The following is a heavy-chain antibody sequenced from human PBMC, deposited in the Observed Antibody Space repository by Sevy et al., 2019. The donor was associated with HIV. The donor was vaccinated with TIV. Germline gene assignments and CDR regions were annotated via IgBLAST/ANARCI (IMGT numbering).Heavy chain of an antibody. V-gene: IGHV3-21*01. J-gene: IGHJ4*02. CDR1: GFTFSNYF. CDR2: ISSGSSYI. CDR3: ARGDYYGSLYYFDY. Sequence: GGSLRLSCAASGFTFSNYFMNWVRQAPGKGLEWVSSISSGSSYIFYADSLKGRFTISRDNAKNSLYLHMKSLRAEETAVYYCARGDYYGSLYYFDYWGPGTLVTVSS. D-gene: IGHD3-10*01.